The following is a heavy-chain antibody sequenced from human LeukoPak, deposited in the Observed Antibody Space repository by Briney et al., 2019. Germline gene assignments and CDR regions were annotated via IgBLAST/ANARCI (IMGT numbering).Heavy chain of an antibody. V-gene: IGHV1-2*02. CDR2: INPNSGGA. D-gene: IGHD4-17*01. Sequence: GASVNVSCKASGYTFTDYYMHWVRQAPGQGLEWMGWINPNSGGANYARKFQGRVTMTRDTSISTVFLEVSRLRSDDTAVYYCARGLGTVTTLNYYVADWGQGTLVTVSS. CDR1: GYTFTDYY. CDR3: ARGLGTVTTLNYYVAD. J-gene: IGHJ4*02.